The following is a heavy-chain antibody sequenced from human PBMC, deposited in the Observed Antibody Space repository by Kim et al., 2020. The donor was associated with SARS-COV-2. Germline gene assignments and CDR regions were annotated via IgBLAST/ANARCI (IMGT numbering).Heavy chain of an antibody. D-gene: IGHD3-22*01. Sequence: SVKVSCKASGFTFTSSAVQWVRQARGQRLEWIGWIVVGSGNTNYAQKFQERVTITRDMSTSTAYMELSSLRSEDTAVYYCAAFSPTYNWKVRYYDSSGYYPSYYYYGMDVWGQGTTVTVSS. J-gene: IGHJ6*02. V-gene: IGHV1-58*01. CDR1: GFTFTSSA. CDR2: IVVGSGNT. CDR3: AAFSPTYNWKVRYYDSSGYYPSYYYYGMDV.